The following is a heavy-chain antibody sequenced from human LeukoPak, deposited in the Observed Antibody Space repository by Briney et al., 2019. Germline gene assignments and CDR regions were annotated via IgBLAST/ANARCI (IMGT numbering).Heavy chain of an antibody. CDR2: IKQDGSEK. CDR1: GFTFSSFW. D-gene: IGHD3-10*01. V-gene: IGHV3-7*03. Sequence: PGGSLRLSCAASGFTFSSFWMNWVRQAPGKGLEWVANIKQDGSEKYYVDSVKGRFTISRDNAKNSLFLQMNSLRAEDTAVYYCAREAGSGTYRGKYYYYYMDVRGKGTTVTVSS. CDR3: AREAGSGTYRGKYYYYYMDV. J-gene: IGHJ6*03.